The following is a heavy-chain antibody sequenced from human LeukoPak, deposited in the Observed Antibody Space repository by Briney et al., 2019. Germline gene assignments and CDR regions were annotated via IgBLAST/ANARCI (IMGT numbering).Heavy chain of an antibody. CDR2: INWNGGST. Sequence: PGGSLRLSCAASGFGFSNFWMSWVRQAPGKGLEWVSGINWNGGSTGYADSVKGRFTISRDNAKNSLYLQMNSLRAEDTALYYCARGRERITMVRGVMRMAFDIWGQGTMVTVSS. D-gene: IGHD3-10*01. J-gene: IGHJ3*02. CDR1: GFGFSNFW. CDR3: ARGRERITMVRGVMRMAFDI. V-gene: IGHV3-20*04.